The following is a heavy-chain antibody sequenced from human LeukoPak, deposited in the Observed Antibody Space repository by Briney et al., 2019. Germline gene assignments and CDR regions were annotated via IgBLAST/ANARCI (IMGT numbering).Heavy chain of an antibody. Sequence: SETLSLTCTVSGGSISSTTYYWVWIRQPPGKGLDWIGSINYSGSTYYNPSLKSRVTISVDTSKNQFSLKLSSVTAADTAVYYCARGPSPGYFGYWGQGTLVTVSS. CDR1: GGSISSTTYY. J-gene: IGHJ4*02. CDR2: INYSGST. CDR3: ARGPSPGYFGY. V-gene: IGHV4-39*07.